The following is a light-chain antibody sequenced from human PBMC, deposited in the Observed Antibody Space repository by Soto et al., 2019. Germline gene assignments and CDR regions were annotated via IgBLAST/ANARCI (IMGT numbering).Light chain of an antibody. V-gene: IGLV2-14*01. CDR2: DVN. CDR1: SSDVGGYNY. J-gene: IGLJ2*01. CDR3: SSYTSSSTLVV. Sequence: QSALTQPASVSGSPGQSITISCTGTSSDVGGYNYVSWYQQHPGKAPKLMIYDVNNRPPGVSNRFSGSKSGNTASLTISGLQAEDEADYYCSSYTSSSTLVVFGGGPKLTVL.